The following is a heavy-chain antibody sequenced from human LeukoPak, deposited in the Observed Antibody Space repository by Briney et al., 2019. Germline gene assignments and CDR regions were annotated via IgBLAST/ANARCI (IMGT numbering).Heavy chain of an antibody. CDR3: ARASYSSSWSIDY. D-gene: IGHD6-13*01. V-gene: IGHV4-34*01. Sequence: YNPSLKSRVTISVDTSKNQLSLQLNSVTPEDTAVYYCARASYSSSWSIDYWGQGTRVTVSS. J-gene: IGHJ4*02.